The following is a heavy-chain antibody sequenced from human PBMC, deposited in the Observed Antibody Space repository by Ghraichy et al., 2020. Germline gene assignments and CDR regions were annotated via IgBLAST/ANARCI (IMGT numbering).Heavy chain of an antibody. CDR2: ITTHGGNT. CDR3: GRGFSGSYPPQDVFDL. V-gene: IGHV3-64D*06. D-gene: IGHD1-26*01. J-gene: IGHJ3*01. Sequence: GGSLRLSCSASGFTFSIYAMYWVRQAPGKALQYVSSITTHGGNTYYADSVKGRFTISRDNSENTVYLQMNSLRPEDTAVYSCGRGFSGSYPPQDVFDLWGQGTMVTVSA. CDR1: GFTFSIYA.